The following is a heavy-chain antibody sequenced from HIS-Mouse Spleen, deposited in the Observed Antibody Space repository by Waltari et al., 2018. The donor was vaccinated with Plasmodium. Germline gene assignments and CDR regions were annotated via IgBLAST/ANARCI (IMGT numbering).Heavy chain of an antibody. D-gene: IGHD3-22*01. CDR3: ARGWGYYYDSSGYSFDY. V-gene: IGHV4-39*07. Sequence: QLQLQESGPGLVKPSETLSLTCTVSGGSISSSSYYWGWIRQPPGKGLEWIGSIYYSGSTYYNPSLKSRVTISVDTSKNQCSLKLSSVTAADTAVYYCARGWGYYYDSSGYSFDYWGQGTLVTVSS. CDR2: IYYSGST. J-gene: IGHJ4*02. CDR1: GGSISSSSYY.